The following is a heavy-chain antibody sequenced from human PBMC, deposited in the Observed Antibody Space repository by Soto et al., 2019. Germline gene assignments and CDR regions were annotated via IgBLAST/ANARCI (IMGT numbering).Heavy chain of an antibody. CDR1: GDTFTDYY. Sequence: QVQLMQSGAEVKKPGASVKVSCKASGDTFTDYYIHWVRQAPGQGLEWMGTVNPSGGHTTYAQHFLGRVTMTRDPSTSTLYMELTSLTSDDTAIYYCARGGHVVVVTAALDYWGQGTLVTVPS. CDR3: ARGGHVVVVTAALDY. D-gene: IGHD2-21*02. V-gene: IGHV1-46*01. CDR2: VNPSGGHT. J-gene: IGHJ4*02.